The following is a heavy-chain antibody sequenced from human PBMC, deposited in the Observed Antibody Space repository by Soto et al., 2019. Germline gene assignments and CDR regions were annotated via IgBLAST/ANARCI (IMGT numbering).Heavy chain of an antibody. CDR2: ISGSGGST. V-gene: IGHV3-23*01. Sequence: GGSLRLSCAASGFTFSSYAMSWVRQAPGKGLEWVSAISGSGGSTYYADSVKGRLTISRDNSKNTLYLQMNSLRAEDPAVYYCAKDRGDYVDECSHFDYWGQGTLVTVSS. D-gene: IGHD4-17*01. CDR3: AKDRGDYVDECSHFDY. J-gene: IGHJ4*02. CDR1: GFTFSSYA.